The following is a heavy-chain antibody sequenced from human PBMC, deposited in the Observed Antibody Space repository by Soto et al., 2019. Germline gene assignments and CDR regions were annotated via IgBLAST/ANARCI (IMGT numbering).Heavy chain of an antibody. J-gene: IGHJ6*02. CDR2: ISVYHGNT. CDR1: GYTFGKYG. D-gene: IGHD2-8*01. CDR3: ARSRCSNGVCYKLSPGLDV. Sequence: ASVKVSCKASGYTFGKYGISWVRQAPGQGLEWVGWISVYHGNTVHAQNFQGRATITADESTSTAYMELSSLRFEDTAVYYCARSRCSNGVCYKLSPGLDVWGPGTTVT. V-gene: IGHV1-18*01.